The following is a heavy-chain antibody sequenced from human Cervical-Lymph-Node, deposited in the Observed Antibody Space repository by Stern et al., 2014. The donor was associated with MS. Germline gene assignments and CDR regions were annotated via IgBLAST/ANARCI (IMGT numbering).Heavy chain of an antibody. D-gene: IGHD6-6*01. V-gene: IGHV3-33*01. CDR1: GFTFSSYG. CDR3: ARAQQLVLLYYYYGMDV. Sequence: QVQLVQSGGGVVQPGRSLRLSCAASGFTFSSYGMHWVRQAPVKGLEWLAVIWYDGSNKYYADSVKGRFTISRDNSKNTLYLQMNSLRAEDTAVYYCARAQQLVLLYYYYGMDVWGQGTTVTVSS. J-gene: IGHJ6*02. CDR2: IWYDGSNK.